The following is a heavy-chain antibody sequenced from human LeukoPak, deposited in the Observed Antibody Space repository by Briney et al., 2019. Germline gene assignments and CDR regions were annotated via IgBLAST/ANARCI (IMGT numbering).Heavy chain of an antibody. CDR2: IYYSGST. D-gene: IGHD1-26*01. V-gene: IGHV4-59*08. Sequence: SETLSLTCTVSGGSISSYYWSWIRQPPGKGLEWIGYIYYSGSTNYNPSLKSRVTISVDTSKNQFSLKLSSVTAADTAVYYCARHGFKVGATAYYYYGMDVWGQGTTVTVSS. CDR3: ARHGFKVGATAYYYYGMDV. CDR1: GGSISSYY. J-gene: IGHJ6*02.